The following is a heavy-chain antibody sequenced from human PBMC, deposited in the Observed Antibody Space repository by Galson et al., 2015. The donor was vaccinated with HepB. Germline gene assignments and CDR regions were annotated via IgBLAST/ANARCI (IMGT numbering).Heavy chain of an antibody. Sequence: SLRLSCAAHGFRFSGYGMFWVRQAPGKGLEYVSAISSNGGTTYYANSVTDRFTISRDNSKNELYLQMGRLRAEDMAVYYCARNYGGNLIDYWGQGTLVTVSS. CDR3: ARNYGGNLIDY. D-gene: IGHD4-23*01. CDR1: GFRFSGYG. J-gene: IGHJ4*02. V-gene: IGHV3-64*01. CDR2: ISSNGGTT.